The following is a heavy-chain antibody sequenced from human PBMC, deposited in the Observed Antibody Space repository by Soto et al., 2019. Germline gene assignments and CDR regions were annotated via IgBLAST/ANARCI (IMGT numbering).Heavy chain of an antibody. CDR2: ISGSGGST. Sequence: GESLKISCAASGFTFSSYAMSWVRQAPGKGLEWVSAISGSGGSTYYADSVKGRFTISRDNSKNTLYLQMNSLRAEDTAVYYCAKDEITMVRGVPDPNAFDIWGQGTMVTVSS. V-gene: IGHV3-23*01. CDR3: AKDEITMVRGVPDPNAFDI. J-gene: IGHJ3*02. CDR1: GFTFSSYA. D-gene: IGHD3-10*01.